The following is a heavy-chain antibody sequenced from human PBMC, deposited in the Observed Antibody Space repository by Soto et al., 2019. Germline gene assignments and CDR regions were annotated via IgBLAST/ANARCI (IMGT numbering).Heavy chain of an antibody. J-gene: IGHJ4*02. CDR1: GGSISSGGYS. V-gene: IGHV4-30-2*01. Sequence: QLQLQESGSGLVKPSQTLSLTCAVSGGSISSGGYSWSWIRQPPGKGLEWIGYIYHSGSTYYNPSRKSRVTISVDRSKNQFALKLSSVTAADTAVYYCASGPIGDYTDGFDYWGQGTLVTVSS. D-gene: IGHD4-17*01. CDR2: IYHSGST. CDR3: ASGPIGDYTDGFDY.